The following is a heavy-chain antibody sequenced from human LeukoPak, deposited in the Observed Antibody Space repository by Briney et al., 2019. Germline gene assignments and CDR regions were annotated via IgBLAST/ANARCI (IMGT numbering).Heavy chain of an antibody. D-gene: IGHD6-13*01. CDR2: MRYDGSNK. J-gene: IGHJ3*02. CDR1: GFTFSSYG. CDR3: ARDEQQLVQSDAFDI. V-gene: IGHV3-30*02. Sequence: GGSLRLSCAASGFTFSSYGMHWVRQAPGKGLEWVAFMRYDGSNKYYADSVKGRFTISRDNSKNTLYLQMNSLRAEDTAVYYCARDEQQLVQSDAFDIWGQGTMVTVSS.